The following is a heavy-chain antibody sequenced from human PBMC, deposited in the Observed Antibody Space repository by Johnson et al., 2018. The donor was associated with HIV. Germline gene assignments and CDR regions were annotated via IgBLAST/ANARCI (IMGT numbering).Heavy chain of an antibody. V-gene: IGHV3-30*04. CDR3: AGRSSAGYEDAVDI. J-gene: IGHJ3*02. CDR2: ISYDGSIK. Sequence: HVQLVESGGGVVQPGRSLRLSCAASGFTFSSYAMHCVRQAPGKGLEWVAVISYDGSIKYYADSVKGRFTISRDNSKNTLYLQMNSQRAEDTAVYYCAGRSSAGYEDAVDIWGQGTMVTVSS. CDR1: GFTFSSYA. D-gene: IGHD6-19*01.